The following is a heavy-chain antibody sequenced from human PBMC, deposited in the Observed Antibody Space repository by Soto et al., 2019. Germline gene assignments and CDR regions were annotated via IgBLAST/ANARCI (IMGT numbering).Heavy chain of an antibody. D-gene: IGHD3-10*01. J-gene: IGHJ4*02. Sequence: QVQLQASGPGLVKPSQTLSLTCTVSGGSISSGGYFWSWIRQHPGKGLEWIGYIYYTGSTYYNPSLKSRVTISVDTSKNQFSLKLSSVTAADTAVYYCATLYMVRGVRTFDYWGQGTLVTVSS. V-gene: IGHV4-31*03. CDR2: IYYTGST. CDR1: GGSISSGGYF. CDR3: ATLYMVRGVRTFDY.